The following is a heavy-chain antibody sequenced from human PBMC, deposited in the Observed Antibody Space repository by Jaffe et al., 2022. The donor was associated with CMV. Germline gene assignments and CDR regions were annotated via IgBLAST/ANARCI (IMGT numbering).Heavy chain of an antibody. D-gene: IGHD2-15*01. CDR2: VYFSGST. J-gene: IGHJ3*02. V-gene: IGHV4-39*01. Sequence: QLQLQESGPGLVKPSETLSLTCSVSNGSISSSNSYWGWIRQPPGKGLEWIGNVYFSGSTFHNPSLESRVTISLDRSKNQFSLKMTSVTAADTAVYYCARYCSGGTCYYGFDIWGQGTMVTVSS. CDR1: NGSISSSNSY. CDR3: ARYCSGGTCYYGFDI.